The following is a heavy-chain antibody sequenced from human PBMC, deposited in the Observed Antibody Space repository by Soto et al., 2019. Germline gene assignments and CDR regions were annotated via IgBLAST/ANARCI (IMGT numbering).Heavy chain of an antibody. D-gene: IGHD3-16*02. J-gene: IGHJ6*03. CDR3: ARDRGDYIWGSYRYYMDV. CDR2: IYYSGST. V-gene: IGHV4-59*01. Sequence: SETLSLTCTVSGGSISSYYWSWIRQPPGKGLEWIGYIYYSGSTNYNPSLKSRVTISVDTSKYQFSLKLSSVTAADTAVYYCARDRGDYIWGSYRYYMDVWGKGTTVTVSS. CDR1: GGSISSYY.